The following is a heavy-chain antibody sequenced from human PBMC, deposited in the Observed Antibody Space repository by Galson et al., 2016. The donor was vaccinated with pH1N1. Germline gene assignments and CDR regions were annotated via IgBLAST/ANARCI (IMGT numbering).Heavy chain of an antibody. CDR3: ARGPIGGPRLAFDL. D-gene: IGHD2-15*01. CDR2: MSPRNAAT. Sequence: SVKVSCKASGYSVSDYYIHWVRQAPGQGFEWMGRMSPRNAATNDGQKFRRTLTMTRDTSINTAYMELSSLRADDTALYYCARGPIGGPRLAFDLWGQGTLVTVSS. V-gene: IGHV1-2*06. J-gene: IGHJ3*01. CDR1: GYSVSDYY.